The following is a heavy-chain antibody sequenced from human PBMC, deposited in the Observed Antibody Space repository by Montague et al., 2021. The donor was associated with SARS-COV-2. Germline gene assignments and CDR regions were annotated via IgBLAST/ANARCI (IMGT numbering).Heavy chain of an antibody. CDR1: RDSISSGGYY. CDR3: ARAWPPLIHEGFGWFDP. Sequence: SETLSLTCTVSRDSISSGGYYWSWIRQPPGKGLEWIAYIHNTGNTNYNPSLSGRVTISIDTSKNQFSLKLSSVTAADTAVYYCARAWPPLIHEGFGWFDPWGQGTLVTVSS. V-gene: IGHV4-61*08. CDR2: IHNTGNT. D-gene: IGHD3-3*01. J-gene: IGHJ5*02.